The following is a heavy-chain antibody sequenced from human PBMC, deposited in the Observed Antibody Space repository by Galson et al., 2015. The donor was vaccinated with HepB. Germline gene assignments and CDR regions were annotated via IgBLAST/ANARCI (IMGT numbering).Heavy chain of an antibody. D-gene: IGHD4-23*01. J-gene: IGHJ3*02. CDR2: ISGSGGRT. CDR3: AKDCYGGNSVGAFDI. CDR1: GFTFSSYT. V-gene: IGHV3-23*01. Sequence: SLRLSCAASGFTFSSYTMSWVRQAPGKGLEWVSAISGSGGRTDYADSVKGQFTVSRDNSKNTLYLQMNSLRAEDTAVYYCAKDCYGGNSVGAFDIWGQGTMVTVSS.